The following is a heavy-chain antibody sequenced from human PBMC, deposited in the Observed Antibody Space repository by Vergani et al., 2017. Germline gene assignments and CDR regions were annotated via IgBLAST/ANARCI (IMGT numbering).Heavy chain of an antibody. CDR2: MSYDGNKS. D-gene: IGHD6-19*01. CDR3: ARVGYNSGPLGYYYYMDV. CDR1: GFTFRSYA. J-gene: IGHJ6*03. Sequence: QVQLVESGGGVVQPGTSMRLSCAASGFTFRSYAMHWVRQAPGKGLEWVAVMSYDGNKSSYADSVKGRFTVSRDSSKRTQYLQMNSLRAEDTAVYYCARVGYNSGPLGYYYYMDVWGKGTTVTVSS. V-gene: IGHV3-30*03.